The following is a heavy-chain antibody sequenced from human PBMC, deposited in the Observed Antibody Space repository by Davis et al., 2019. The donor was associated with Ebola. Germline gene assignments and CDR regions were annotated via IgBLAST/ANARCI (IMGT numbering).Heavy chain of an antibody. D-gene: IGHD3-16*02. CDR1: GYTFTSYY. Sequence: ASVKVSCKASGYTFTSYYMHWVRQAPGQGLEWMGIINPSGGSTSYAQKFQGRVTMTRDTSTSTVYMELRSLRSDDTAVYYCARVSRYDYVWGSYRWGYFDYWGQGTLVTVSS. CDR2: INPSGGST. J-gene: IGHJ4*02. CDR3: ARVSRYDYVWGSYRWGYFDY. V-gene: IGHV1-46*01.